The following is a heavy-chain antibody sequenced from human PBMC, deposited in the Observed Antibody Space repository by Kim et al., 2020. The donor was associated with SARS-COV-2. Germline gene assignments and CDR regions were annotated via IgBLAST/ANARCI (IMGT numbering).Heavy chain of an antibody. V-gene: IGHV4-38-2*02. Sequence: SETLSLTCTVSGYSISSGYYWGWIRQPPGKGLEWIGSIYHRGSTYNNPSLRSRATISVDTSKNQFSLKLSSVTAADTAVYYCARGHYYGSASYNWFDP. CDR1: GYSISSGYY. J-gene: IGHJ5*02. D-gene: IGHD3-10*01. CDR2: IYHRGST. CDR3: ARGHYYGSASYNWFDP.